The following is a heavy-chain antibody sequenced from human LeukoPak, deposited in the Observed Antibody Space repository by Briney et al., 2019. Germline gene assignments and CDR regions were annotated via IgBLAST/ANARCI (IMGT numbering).Heavy chain of an antibody. J-gene: IGHJ4*02. V-gene: IGHV4-39*07. Sequence: SETLSLTCTVSGGSISSSSYYWGWIRQPPGKGLEWIGSIYYSGSTYYNPSLKSRVTISVDTSKNQFSLKLSSVTAADTAVYYCARDTTIIWFSYRAPHFDYWGQGTLVTVSS. CDR2: IYYSGST. CDR1: GGSISSSSYY. CDR3: ARDTTIIWFSYRAPHFDY. D-gene: IGHD3-10*01.